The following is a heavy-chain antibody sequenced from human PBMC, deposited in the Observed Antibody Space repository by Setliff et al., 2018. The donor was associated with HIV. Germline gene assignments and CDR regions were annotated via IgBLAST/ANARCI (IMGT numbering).Heavy chain of an antibody. D-gene: IGHD3-22*01. Sequence: SETLSLTCAVYGGSFSGYYWSWIRQPPGQGLEWIGEINHSGSTNYNPSLKSRVTISVDRSKNQFSLKLSSVTAADTAVYYCARAGYYGSTSYWEYFQHWGQGTLVTVSS. CDR2: INHSGST. CDR1: GGSFSGYY. CDR3: ARAGYYGSTSYWEYFQH. V-gene: IGHV4-34*01. J-gene: IGHJ1*01.